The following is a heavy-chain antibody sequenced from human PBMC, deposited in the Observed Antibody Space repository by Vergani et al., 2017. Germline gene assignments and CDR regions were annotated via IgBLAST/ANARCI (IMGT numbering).Heavy chain of an antibody. CDR1: GFIFNSYA. CDR3: AKDLGGCNSISCSYYMDV. Sequence: EVQLLESGGGLIQPGGSLRLSCAASGFIFNSYAMSWVRQAPGKGLEWVSTISGSGGTTYYADSVKGRFTIARDNSKKTLYLRINSLRAEDTAVYYCAKDLGGCNSISCSYYMDVWGKGTTVTV. CDR2: ISGSGGTT. V-gene: IGHV3-23*01. D-gene: IGHD2/OR15-2a*01. J-gene: IGHJ6*03.